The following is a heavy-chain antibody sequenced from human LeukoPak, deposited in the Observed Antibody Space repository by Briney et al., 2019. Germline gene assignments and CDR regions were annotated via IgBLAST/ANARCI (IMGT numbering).Heavy chain of an antibody. CDR1: GYSFTSYW. Sequence: GESLKISCKGSGYSFTSYWIGWVRQMPGKGLEWMGIIYPGDSDTKYSPSFQGQVTISADKSISTAYLQWSSLKASDTAMYYCARPSPMYSSGWYKVADAFDIWGQGTMVTVSS. J-gene: IGHJ3*02. CDR3: ARPSPMYSSGWYKVADAFDI. D-gene: IGHD6-19*01. CDR2: IYPGDSDT. V-gene: IGHV5-51*01.